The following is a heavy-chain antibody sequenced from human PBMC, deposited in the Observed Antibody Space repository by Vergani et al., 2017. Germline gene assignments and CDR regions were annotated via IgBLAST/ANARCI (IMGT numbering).Heavy chain of an antibody. J-gene: IGHJ6*02. CDR2: SYPGDSDT. Sequence: EVQLVQSGAEVKKPGESLKISCKGSGYSFTSYWIGWVRQMTGKGREWVGISYPGDSDTRYSPSFRGQVTISADKSISPAYLQWSSLKASDTAMYYCARARGLYSSASEAAYGMEVWGQGTTVTVSS. D-gene: IGHD6-6*01. V-gene: IGHV5-51*01. CDR1: GYSFTSYW. CDR3: ARARGLYSSASEAAYGMEV.